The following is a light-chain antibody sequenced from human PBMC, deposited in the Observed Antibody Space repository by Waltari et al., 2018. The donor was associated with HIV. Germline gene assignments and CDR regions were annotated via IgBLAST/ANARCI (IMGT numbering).Light chain of an antibody. J-gene: IGKJ3*01. CDR2: HAS. V-gene: IGKV3-20*01. CDR1: QRVGINNY. CDR3: QQYGNSPLFT. Sequence: EIVLTQSPGTLSLSTGERATLSCRARQRVGINNYLAWYQPRPGQTRRLLIYHASNRATGIPDRFSGSGSGTDFTLTITRLEPEDCAVYYCQQYGNSPLFTFGPGTKVDIK.